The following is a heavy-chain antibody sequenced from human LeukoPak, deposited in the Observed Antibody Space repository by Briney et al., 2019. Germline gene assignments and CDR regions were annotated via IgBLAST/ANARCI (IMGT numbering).Heavy chain of an antibody. V-gene: IGHV1-2*02. J-gene: IGHJ4*02. CDR1: GYTFTGYY. CDR2: INPNSGGT. Sequence: GASVKVSCKASGYTFTGYYMRWVRQAPGQGLEWMGWINPNSGGTNYAQRFQGRVTMTRDTSISTAYMELSRLRSDDTAVYYCASLWFGERFVDYWGQGTLVTVSS. CDR3: ASLWFGERFVDY. D-gene: IGHD3-10*01.